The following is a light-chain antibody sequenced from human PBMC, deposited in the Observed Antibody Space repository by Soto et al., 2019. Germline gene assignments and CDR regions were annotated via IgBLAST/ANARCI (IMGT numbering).Light chain of an antibody. J-gene: IGLJ3*02. CDR3: AAWDDSLSANWV. CDR1: SSNIGSNY. CDR2: RNN. V-gene: IGLV1-47*01. Sequence: QSVLTQPPSASGTPGQRVTISCSGSSSNIGSNYVYWYQQLPGTAPKLLIYRNNQRPSGVPDRFSGSKSGTSASLAISGLRSEDEADYCCAAWDDSLSANWVFGGGTKVTVL.